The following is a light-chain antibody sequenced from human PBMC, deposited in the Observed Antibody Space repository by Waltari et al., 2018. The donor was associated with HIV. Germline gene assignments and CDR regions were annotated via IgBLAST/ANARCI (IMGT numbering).Light chain of an antibody. Sequence: QSALTQPASVSGTPGQSVTITCTGTDIDIGNYTLVSWFQQHPGKAPKLLIYDVSKRPSGFSSRFSGSKSGYFASLTISGLLTEDESSYYCLTYVSKTSTWQFGGGTYLTV. V-gene: IGLV2-23*02. CDR3: LTYVSKTSTWQ. CDR2: DVS. CDR1: DIDIGNYTL. J-gene: IGLJ3*02.